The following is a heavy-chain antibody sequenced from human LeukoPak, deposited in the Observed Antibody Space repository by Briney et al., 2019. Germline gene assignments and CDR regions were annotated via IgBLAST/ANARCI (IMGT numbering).Heavy chain of an antibody. CDR3: AKDESGDYLISVFDY. D-gene: IGHD4-17*01. V-gene: IGHV3-23*01. J-gene: IGHJ4*02. Sequence: TGGSLRLSCAASGFTFSSYAMSWVRQAPGKGLEWVSAISGSGGSTYYADSVKGRFTVSRDNSKNTLYLQMNSLRAEDTAVYYCAKDESGDYLISVFDYWGQGTLVTVSS. CDR1: GFTFSSYA. CDR2: ISGSGGST.